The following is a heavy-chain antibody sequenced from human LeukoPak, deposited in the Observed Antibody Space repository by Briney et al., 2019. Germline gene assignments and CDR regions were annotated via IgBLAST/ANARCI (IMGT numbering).Heavy chain of an antibody. CDR2: IDYSGST. CDR3: ARDRGSRGGFDY. J-gene: IGHJ4*02. V-gene: IGHV4-59*01. Sequence: SETLSLTCSVSGASISSYYWSWIRQPPGKGLEWIGYIDYSGSTNYNPSLKSRVTISEDTSKNHFSLKLSSVTAAETAVYYCARDRGSRGGFDYWGQGTLVTVSS. CDR1: GASISSYY. D-gene: IGHD5-24*01.